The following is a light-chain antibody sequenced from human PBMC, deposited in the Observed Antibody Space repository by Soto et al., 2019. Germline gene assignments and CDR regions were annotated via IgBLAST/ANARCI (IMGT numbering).Light chain of an antibody. CDR3: CSYAGSSSYV. J-gene: IGLJ1*01. CDR2: TVT. V-gene: IGLV2-11*01. Sequence: QSVLTQPRSVSGSPGQSVTISCTGTSSDIGGYNYVSWYQQHPGEAPKLMIYTVTKRPSGVPDRFSGSKSDNTASLTISGLQADDEADYYCCSYAGSSSYVFGTGTKVTVL. CDR1: SSDIGGYNY.